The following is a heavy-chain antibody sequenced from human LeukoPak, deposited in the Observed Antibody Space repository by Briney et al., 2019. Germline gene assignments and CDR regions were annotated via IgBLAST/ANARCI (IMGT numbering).Heavy chain of an antibody. CDR1: GYTFTNYG. CDR2: ISAYNGNT. J-gene: IGHJ6*03. Sequence: GASVKVSCKASGYTFTNYGFSWVRQAPGQGLEWMGWISAYNGNTNYARKLQGRVTMTTDTSTSTAYMELRSLRSDDTAVYYCARVLGDFWSGLYYYYMDVWGKGTTVTVSS. D-gene: IGHD3-3*01. V-gene: IGHV1-18*01. CDR3: ARVLGDFWSGLYYYYMDV.